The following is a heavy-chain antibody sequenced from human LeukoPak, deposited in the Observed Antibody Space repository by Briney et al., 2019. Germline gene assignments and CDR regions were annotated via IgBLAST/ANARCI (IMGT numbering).Heavy chain of an antibody. D-gene: IGHD1-14*01. J-gene: IGHJ6*03. CDR1: GGSISSSSYY. CDR3: ARTNVAENYYYMDV. CDR2: IYYSGST. V-gene: IGHV4-39*07. Sequence: PSETLSLTCTVSGGSISSSSYYWGWIRQPPGKGLEWIGSIYYSGSTYYNPSLKSRVTISVDTSKNQFSLKLSSVTAADTAVYYCARTNVAENYYYMDVWGKGTTVTISS.